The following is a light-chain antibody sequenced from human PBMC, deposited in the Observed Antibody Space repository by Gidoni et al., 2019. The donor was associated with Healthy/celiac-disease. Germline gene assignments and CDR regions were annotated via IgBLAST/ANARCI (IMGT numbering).Light chain of an antibody. CDR3: SSYTSSSANVV. J-gene: IGLJ2*01. Sequence: QSALTQPASVSGSPGQSITISCTGTSSDVGVYNYVYWYQQHPGKAPKLMIYEVSNRPPGVSNRFSGSKSGNTASLTISGLQAEDEADYYCSSYTSSSANVVFGGGTKLTVL. V-gene: IGLV2-14*01. CDR1: SSDVGVYNY. CDR2: EVS.